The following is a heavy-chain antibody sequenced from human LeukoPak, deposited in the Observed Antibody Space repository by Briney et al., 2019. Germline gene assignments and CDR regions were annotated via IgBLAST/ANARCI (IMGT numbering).Heavy chain of an antibody. Sequence: SETLSLTCTVSGYSISSGYYWGWIRQPPGKGLEWIGSIYHSGSTYYNPSLKSRVTISVDTSKNQFSLKLSSVTAADTAVYYCARRNYFDYWGQGTLVTVSS. J-gene: IGHJ4*02. CDR1: GYSISSGYY. CDR2: IYHSGST. CDR3: ARRNYFDY. V-gene: IGHV4-38-2*02.